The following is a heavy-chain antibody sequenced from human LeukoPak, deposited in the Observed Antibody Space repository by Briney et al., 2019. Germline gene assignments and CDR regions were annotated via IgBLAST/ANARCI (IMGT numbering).Heavy chain of an antibody. Sequence: GGSLRLSCAASGFTFSSYAMSWVRQAPGKGLEWVSAISGSGGSTYYADSVKGRFTISRDNSKNTLYLQMNSLRAEDAAVYYCAKDAIRIIGRDYFDYWGQGTLVTVSS. CDR3: AKDAIRIIGRDYFDY. V-gene: IGHV3-23*01. D-gene: IGHD3-3*01. CDR1: GFTFSSYA. CDR2: ISGSGGST. J-gene: IGHJ4*02.